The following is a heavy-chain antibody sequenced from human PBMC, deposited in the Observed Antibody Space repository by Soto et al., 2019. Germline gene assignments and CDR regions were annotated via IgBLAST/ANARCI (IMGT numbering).Heavy chain of an antibody. CDR1: GYTFTRNG. CDR2: ISTNSGNT. CDR3: ARDKGYMLGY. V-gene: IGHV1-18*01. Sequence: QVQLVQSGAEVKEPGASVKVSCKPSGYTFTRNGISWVRQAPGQGLEWVGWISTNSGNTDYAQKLQGRVTLTTDTSPNTAYLEVRRLRSDGTGVDLFARDKGYMLGYWGQGTLVTVSS. D-gene: IGHD5-12*01. J-gene: IGHJ4*02.